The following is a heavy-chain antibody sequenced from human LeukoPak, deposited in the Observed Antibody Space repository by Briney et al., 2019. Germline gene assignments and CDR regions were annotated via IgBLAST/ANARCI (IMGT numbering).Heavy chain of an antibody. V-gene: IGHV3-7*05. Sequence: GGSLRLSCAASGFTFSSYWMSWVRQAPGKGLEWVANIKEDGSEKNYVDSVKGRFTISRDNAKNSLYLQMNSLGAEDTAVYYCARGGGRHVEYWGQGNLVTVSS. CDR3: ARGGGRHVEY. D-gene: IGHD2/OR15-2a*01. CDR2: IKEDGSEK. J-gene: IGHJ4*02. CDR1: GFTFSSYW.